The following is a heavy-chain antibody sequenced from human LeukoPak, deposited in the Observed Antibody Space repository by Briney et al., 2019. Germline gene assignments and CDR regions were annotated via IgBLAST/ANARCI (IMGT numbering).Heavy chain of an antibody. J-gene: IGHJ2*01. D-gene: IGHD6-19*01. CDR1: GFTFSNYA. CDR3: AKARGSGYYSSFDL. V-gene: IGHV3-23*01. CDR2: FTGSGGST. Sequence: PGGSLRLSCAASGFTFSNYAMNWVRQAPGKGLEWVSAFTGSGGSTYYADSVKGRFTISRDNSKNTLFLQMNSLRAKDTAVYYCAKARGSGYYSSFDLWGRGTLVTVSS.